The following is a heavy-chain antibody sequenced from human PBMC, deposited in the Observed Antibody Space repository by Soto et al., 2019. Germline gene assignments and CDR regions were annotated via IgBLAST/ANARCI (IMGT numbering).Heavy chain of an antibody. V-gene: IGHV3-74*01. D-gene: IGHD2-8*02. CDR3: ACWGHIVPVAPSDFDR. CDR2: ISPDGSDV. CDR1: GFPFTNYW. J-gene: IGHJ4*02. Sequence: QVVESGGGLVPPGGSLRLSCAASGFPFTNYWMNWVRQTPGKGLMWVSRISPDGSDVGYADSVEGRFTVSRDNAKNKVYLQMHSLRAEDTAMYYCACWGHIVPVAPSDFDRWGQGTLVTVSS.